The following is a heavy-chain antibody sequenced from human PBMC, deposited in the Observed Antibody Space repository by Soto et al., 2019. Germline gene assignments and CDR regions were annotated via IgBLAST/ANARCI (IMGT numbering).Heavy chain of an antibody. J-gene: IGHJ6*02. CDR1: GFTFSSYW. V-gene: IGHV3-7*01. D-gene: IGHD2-15*01. CDR2: IKQDGSEK. Sequence: PEGSLRLSCAASGFTFSSYWMSWVRQAPGKGLEWVANIKQDGSEKYYVDSVKGRFTISRDNAKNSLYLQMNSLRAEDTAVYYCARDQTVVGSYFYYGMDVWGQGTTVTVSS. CDR3: ARDQTVVGSYFYYGMDV.